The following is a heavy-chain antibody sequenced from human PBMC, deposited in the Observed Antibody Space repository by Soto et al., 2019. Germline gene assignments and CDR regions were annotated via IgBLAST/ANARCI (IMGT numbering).Heavy chain of an antibody. V-gene: IGHV1-2*04. D-gene: IGHD2-21*02. CDR3: ARSHKGDNYYYYMDV. Sequence: ASVKVSCKASGYTFTGYYMHWVRQAPGQGLEWMGWINPNSGGTNYAQKFQGWVTMTRDTSISTAYMELSRLRSDDTAVYYCARSHKGDNYYYYMDVWGKGTTVTVSS. CDR1: GYTFTGYY. J-gene: IGHJ6*03. CDR2: INPNSGGT.